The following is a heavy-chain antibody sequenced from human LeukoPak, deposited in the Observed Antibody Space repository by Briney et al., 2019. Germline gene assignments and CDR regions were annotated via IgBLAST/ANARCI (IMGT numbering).Heavy chain of an antibody. D-gene: IGHD1-7*01. Sequence: GGSLRLSCAASGFTVFNYWMSWVRQAPGKGLEWVANINLDGSQKYYVDSLKGRFTISRDNAKNSLYLQMNSLRAEDTAVYYCARGELRGFFDYWGQGTLVTAAS. V-gene: IGHV3-7*01. CDR2: INLDGSQK. CDR3: ARGELRGFFDY. J-gene: IGHJ4*02. CDR1: GFTVFNYW.